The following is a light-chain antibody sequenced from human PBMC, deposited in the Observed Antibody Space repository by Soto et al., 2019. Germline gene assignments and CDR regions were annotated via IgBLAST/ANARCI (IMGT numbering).Light chain of an antibody. CDR3: KQYNNWPLT. CDR1: QSVSSSY. V-gene: IGKV3-20*01. Sequence: EIVLTQSPGTLSLSPGERATLSCRASQSVSSSYLAWYQQKPGQAPSLLIYGASRRATGIQDRFSGTGSGTDFTLTIKSLQSEDFVVYYCKQYNNWPLTFGGGTKVDIK. CDR2: GAS. J-gene: IGKJ4*01.